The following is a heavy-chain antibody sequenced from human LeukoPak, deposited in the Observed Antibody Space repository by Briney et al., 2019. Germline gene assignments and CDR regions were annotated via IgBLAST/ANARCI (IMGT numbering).Heavy chain of an antibody. D-gene: IGHD3-22*01. Sequence: ASVKVSSKASGYTFTSYGITWVRQAPGQGLEWMGWISAYNGNTNYAQKLQGRVTITTDTSTSTAYMELRSLRSDDTAVYYCARDHPYDSSGYYFISWGQGTLVTVSS. CDR2: ISAYNGNT. CDR3: ARDHPYDSSGYYFIS. J-gene: IGHJ4*02. CDR1: GYTFTSYG. V-gene: IGHV1-18*01.